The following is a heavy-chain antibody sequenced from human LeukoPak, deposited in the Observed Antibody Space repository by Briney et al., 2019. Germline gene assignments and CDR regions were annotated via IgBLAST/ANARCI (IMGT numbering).Heavy chain of an antibody. D-gene: IGHD6-13*01. V-gene: IGHV3-21*01. CDR3: AREPGSSSWLDY. CDR1: GFTFSTYS. J-gene: IGHJ4*02. Sequence: PGGSLRLSCAVSGFTFSTYSMNWVRQAPGKGLEWVSFISSSSGYIYYADSVKGRFTISRDNAKNSLYLQMNSLRAEDTAMYYCAREPGSSSWLDYWGQGTLVTVSS. CDR2: ISSSSGYI.